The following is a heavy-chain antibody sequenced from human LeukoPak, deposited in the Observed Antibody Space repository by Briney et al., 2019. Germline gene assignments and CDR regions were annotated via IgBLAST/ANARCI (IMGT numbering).Heavy chain of an antibody. V-gene: IGHV1-2*02. D-gene: IGHD3-10*01. CDR3: ARGYNYYGSGSYYKAKYYYYYYMDV. CDR2: INPNSGGT. CDR1: GYTFTGYY. J-gene: IGHJ6*03. Sequence: ASVKVSCKASGYTFTGYYMHWVRQAPGQGLERMGWINPNSGGTNYAQKFQGRVTMTRDTSISTAYMELSRLRSDDTAVYYCARGYNYYGSGSYYKAKYYYYYYMDVWGKGTTVTVSS.